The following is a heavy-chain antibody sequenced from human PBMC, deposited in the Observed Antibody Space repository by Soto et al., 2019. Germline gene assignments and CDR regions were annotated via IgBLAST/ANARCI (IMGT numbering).Heavy chain of an antibody. Sequence: QVQLVESGGGVVQPGRSLRLSCAASGFTFSSYAMHWVRQAPGKGLQWVAVISYDGSNKYYGDSVKGRFTISRDNSKNTLYLEMNSLRAEDTAVYYCARDPRDSSSFYYYYYYGMDVWGQGTTVTVSS. V-gene: IGHV3-30-3*01. CDR1: GFTFSSYA. J-gene: IGHJ6*02. CDR2: ISYDGSNK. D-gene: IGHD6-6*01. CDR3: ARDPRDSSSFYYYYYYGMDV.